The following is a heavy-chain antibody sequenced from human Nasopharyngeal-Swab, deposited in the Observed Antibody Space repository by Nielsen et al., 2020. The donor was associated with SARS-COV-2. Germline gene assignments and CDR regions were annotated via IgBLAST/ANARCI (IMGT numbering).Heavy chain of an antibody. CDR2: ISSSSSSYI. CDR3: ARVFVELTIFGVVMNPFDY. Sequence: GGSLRLSCAASGFTFSSYSMNWVRQAPGKGLEWVSSISSSSSSYIYYADSVKGRFTISRDNAKNSLYLQMNSLRAEDTAVYYCARVFVELTIFGVVMNPFDYWGQGTLVTVSS. CDR1: GFTFSSYS. V-gene: IGHV3-21*01. J-gene: IGHJ4*02. D-gene: IGHD3-3*01.